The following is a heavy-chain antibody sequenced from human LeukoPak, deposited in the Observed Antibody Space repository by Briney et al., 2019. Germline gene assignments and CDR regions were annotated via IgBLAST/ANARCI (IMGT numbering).Heavy chain of an antibody. CDR1: GFTFSSYW. CDR2: IKQDGSEK. D-gene: IGHD2-15*01. CDR3: AKDGGSDPDSFDI. Sequence: GGSLRLSCAASGFTFSSYWMSWVRQAPGKGLEWVANIKQDGSEKYYVDSVKGRFTISRDNTKNSLYLQMNSLRAEDTAVYYCAKDGGSDPDSFDIWGQGTMVTVSS. J-gene: IGHJ3*02. V-gene: IGHV3-7*01.